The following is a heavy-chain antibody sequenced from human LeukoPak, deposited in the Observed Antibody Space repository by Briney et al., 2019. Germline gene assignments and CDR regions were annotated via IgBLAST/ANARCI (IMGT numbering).Heavy chain of an antibody. CDR3: ARLYYDSSGYYPFDY. J-gene: IGHJ4*02. V-gene: IGHV4-59*08. CDR2: IYYSGST. D-gene: IGHD3-22*01. Sequence: SETLSLTCTVSGGSISSYYWSWIRQPPGKGLEWIGYIYYSGSTNYNPSLKSRVTISADTSKNQFSLKLSSVTAADTAVYYCARLYYDSSGYYPFDYWGQGTLVTVSS. CDR1: GGSISSYY.